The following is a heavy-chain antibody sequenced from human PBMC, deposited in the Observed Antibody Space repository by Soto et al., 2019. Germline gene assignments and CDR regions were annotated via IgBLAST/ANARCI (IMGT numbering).Heavy chain of an antibody. V-gene: IGHV4-39*01. Sequence: QLQLQKSGPGLVKPSETLSLTCTVSGGSISSSSYYWGWIRQPPGKGLEWIGSIYYSGSTYYNPSLKSPVPISVDKSKNQFPLKLSSVTAADTAVYYCARQEVGATAYFDYWGQGTLVTVSS. CDR3: ARQEVGATAYFDY. CDR2: IYYSGST. J-gene: IGHJ4*02. D-gene: IGHD1-26*01. CDR1: GGSISSSSYY.